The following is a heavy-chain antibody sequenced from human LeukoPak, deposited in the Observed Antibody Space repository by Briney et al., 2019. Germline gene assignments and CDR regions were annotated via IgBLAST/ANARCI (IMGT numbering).Heavy chain of an antibody. D-gene: IGHD2-8*02. Sequence: SETLSLTCTVSGGSISSGDYYWSWIRQPPGKGLEWIGEIYHSGSTNYNPSLKSRVTISVDKSKNQFSLKLISVTAADTAVYYCAREDTGGLDYWGQGILVTVSP. V-gene: IGHV4-39*07. CDR1: GGSISSGDYY. J-gene: IGHJ4*02. CDR3: AREDTGGLDY. CDR2: IYHSGST.